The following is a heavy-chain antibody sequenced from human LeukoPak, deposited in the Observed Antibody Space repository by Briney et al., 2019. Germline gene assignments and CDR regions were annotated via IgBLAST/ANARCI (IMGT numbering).Heavy chain of an antibody. Sequence: SQTLSLTRTVSGGSISSGGYYWSWIRQHPGKGLEWIGYIYYSGSTNYNPSLKSRVTMSVDTSKNQFSLKLSSVTAADTAVYYCARSSGYYYDSSGYYYEAFDIWGQGTMVTVSS. CDR1: GGSISSGGYY. D-gene: IGHD3-22*01. CDR3: ARSSGYYYDSSGYYYEAFDI. V-gene: IGHV4-31*03. CDR2: IYYSGST. J-gene: IGHJ3*02.